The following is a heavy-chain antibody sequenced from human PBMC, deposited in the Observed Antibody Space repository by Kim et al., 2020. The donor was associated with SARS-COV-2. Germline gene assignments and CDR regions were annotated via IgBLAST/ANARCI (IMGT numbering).Heavy chain of an antibody. V-gene: IGHV3-11*05. CDR2: ISNRGSFT. CDR3: ARDTTSGSYSYYGMDV. J-gene: IGHJ6*01. CDR1: GFSISDYY. Sequence: GGSLRLSCAASGFSISDYYMSWIRQAPGKGLEWLSYISNRGSFTNYADSVKGRFTISRANAKNSLYLQKNSLRAEDTAVYYCARDTTSGSYSYYGMDVWG. D-gene: IGHD3-16*02.